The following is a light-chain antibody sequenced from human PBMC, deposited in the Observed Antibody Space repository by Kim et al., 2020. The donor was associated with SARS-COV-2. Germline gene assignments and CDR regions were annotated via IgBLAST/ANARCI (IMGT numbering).Light chain of an antibody. V-gene: IGKV1-5*03. CDR1: QTINSW. J-gene: IGKJ4*01. CDR3: QQYNVYPFT. CDR2: RTS. Sequence: ASVGDRVTITCRASQTINSWLAWYQQKPGKAPKLLIYRTSNLESGVPSRFSGSESGTEFTLTISSLQPDDFATYYCQQYNVYPFTFGGGTKVDIK.